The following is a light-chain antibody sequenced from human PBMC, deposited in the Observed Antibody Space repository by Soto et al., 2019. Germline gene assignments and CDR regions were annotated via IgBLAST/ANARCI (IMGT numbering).Light chain of an antibody. CDR3: LQDYNYPWT. V-gene: IGKV1-5*01. CDR1: QTITTW. Sequence: DIRVTQSPPTLSASVGDRVTITCRASQTITTWMAWYQQKPGKAPKLLVYDASTLQSGVATRFSGSGSGTEFTLIISGLQPEDSATYYCLQDYNYPWTFGQGTKVDIK. CDR2: DAS. J-gene: IGKJ1*01.